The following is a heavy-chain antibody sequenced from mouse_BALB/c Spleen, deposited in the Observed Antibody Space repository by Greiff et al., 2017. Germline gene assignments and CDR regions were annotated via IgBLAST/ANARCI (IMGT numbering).Heavy chain of an antibody. Sequence: EVMLVESGGGLVQPGGSRKLSCAASGFTFSSFGMHWVRQAPEKGLEWVAYISSGSSTIYYADTVKGRFTISRDNPKNTLFLQMTSLRSEDTAMYYCARDYGFAYWGQGTLVTVSA. D-gene: IGHD1-1*01. J-gene: IGHJ3*01. CDR1: GFTFSSFG. CDR3: ARDYGFAY. V-gene: IGHV5-17*02. CDR2: ISSGSSTI.